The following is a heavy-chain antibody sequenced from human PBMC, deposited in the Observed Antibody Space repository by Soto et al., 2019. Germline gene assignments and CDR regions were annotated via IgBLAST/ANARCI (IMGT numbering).Heavy chain of an antibody. CDR2: INHSGST. Sequence: SETLSLTCAVYGGSFSGYYWSWIRQPPGKGLEWIGEINHSGSTNYNPSLKSRVTISVDTSKNQSSLKLSSVTAADTAVYYCARGFEGSGSYYRSGFGVWFDPWGQGTLVTVSS. CDR1: GGSFSGYY. V-gene: IGHV4-34*01. J-gene: IGHJ5*02. CDR3: ARGFEGSGSYYRSGFGVWFDP. D-gene: IGHD3-10*01.